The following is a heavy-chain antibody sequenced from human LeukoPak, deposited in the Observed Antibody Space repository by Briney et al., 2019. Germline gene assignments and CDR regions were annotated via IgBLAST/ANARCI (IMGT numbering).Heavy chain of an antibody. CDR1: GFTFTIYS. J-gene: IGHJ6*02. V-gene: IGHV3-21*01. CDR2: ISSSRSYI. Sequence: RSLSPSCAVSGFTFTIYSMNWVSQPPGNGLEWVASISSSRSYICYADSVKGRFTISRDNAKNSLYLQMNSLRAEDTAVYCWARTHSNRYYYGMDVWGQGTTVTVS. D-gene: IGHD4-11*01. CDR3: ARTHSNRYYYGMDV.